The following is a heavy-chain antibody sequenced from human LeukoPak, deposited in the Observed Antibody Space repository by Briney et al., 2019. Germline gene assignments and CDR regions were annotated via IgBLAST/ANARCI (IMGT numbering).Heavy chain of an antibody. J-gene: IGHJ4*02. D-gene: IGHD3-10*01. Sequence: ASVKVSCKASGYTFSGTGWYLYWLRQAPGQGLECMGCIYPYTGATHYAQKFRGRVAMTRDTSISTAYMELSRLRPDDTAVYYCARDGPAQMVDFDYWGQGTLVTVSS. V-gene: IGHV1-2*02. CDR2: IYPYTGAT. CDR1: GYTFSGTGWY. CDR3: ARDGPAQMVDFDY.